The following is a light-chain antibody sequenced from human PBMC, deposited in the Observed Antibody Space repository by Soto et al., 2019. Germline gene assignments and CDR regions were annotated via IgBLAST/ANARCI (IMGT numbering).Light chain of an antibody. CDR2: DVS. CDR1: SSDVGDYNY. CDR3: SSYTSSSTLYV. Sequence: QSVLTQPASVSGSPGQSITISCTGTSSDVGDYNYVSWYQQHPGKAPKLMIYDVSNRPSGVSNHFSGSKSGNTASLTISGLQAEDEADYYCSSYTSSSTLYVFGTGTKVTVL. J-gene: IGLJ1*01. V-gene: IGLV2-14*01.